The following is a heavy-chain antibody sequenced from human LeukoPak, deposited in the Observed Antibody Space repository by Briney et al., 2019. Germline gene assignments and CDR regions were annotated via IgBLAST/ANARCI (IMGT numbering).Heavy chain of an antibody. CDR3: ARDVGYNSGWHWDF. Sequence: GASVKVSCKASEYTFTGYHIDWVRQAPGQGLEWMGWINPSSGGTNYAQKFQGRVTMTRDTSISTAYMELSRLRSDDTAVYYCARDVGYNSGWHWDFWGQGALVTVSS. CDR1: EYTFTGYH. CDR2: INPSSGGT. V-gene: IGHV1-2*02. J-gene: IGHJ4*02. D-gene: IGHD6-19*01.